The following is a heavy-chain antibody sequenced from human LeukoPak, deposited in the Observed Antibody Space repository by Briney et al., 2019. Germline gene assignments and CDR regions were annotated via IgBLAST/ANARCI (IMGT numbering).Heavy chain of an antibody. CDR1: GFTDITTF. CDR2: IWHDASHT. D-gene: IGHD3-10*01. V-gene: IGHV3-33*08. J-gene: IGHJ4*02. CDR3: AREIFGSGSYPDY. Sequence: GSLRLSCEASGFTDITTFMGWVRPAPGKGLGWVALIWHDASHTFYTDSVKGRFTISRDNSKNTVYLQMNSLGGEDTAVYYCAREIFGSGSYPDYWGQGTLVTVSS.